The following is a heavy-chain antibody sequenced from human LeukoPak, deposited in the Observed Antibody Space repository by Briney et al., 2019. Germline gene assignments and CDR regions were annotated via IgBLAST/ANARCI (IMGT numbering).Heavy chain of an antibody. J-gene: IGHJ6*03. CDR1: GFTFSSYW. D-gene: IGHD3-10*01. CDR3: ARDQGSGINYYYYYMDV. CDR2: IKQDGSEK. Sequence: GGSLRLSCAASGFTFSSYWMSWVRQAPGKGLEWVANIKQDGSEKYYVDSVKGRFTISRDNAKNSLYLQMNSLRAEDTAVYYCARDQGSGINYYYYYMDVWGKGSTVTVSS. V-gene: IGHV3-7*01.